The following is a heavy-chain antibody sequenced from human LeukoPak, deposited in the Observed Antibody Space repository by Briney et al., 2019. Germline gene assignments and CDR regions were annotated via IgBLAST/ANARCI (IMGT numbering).Heavy chain of an antibody. Sequence: SETLSLTCAVYGGSFSGYYWRWIRQPPGKGLEWIGKISHSGSTNYNPSLKSRVTISVDTSKNQFSLKLSSVTAADTAVYYCARGGIVVVVAANDYWGQGTLVTVSS. J-gene: IGHJ4*02. V-gene: IGHV4-34*01. D-gene: IGHD2-15*01. CDR2: ISHSGST. CDR3: ARGGIVVVVAANDY. CDR1: GGSFSGYY.